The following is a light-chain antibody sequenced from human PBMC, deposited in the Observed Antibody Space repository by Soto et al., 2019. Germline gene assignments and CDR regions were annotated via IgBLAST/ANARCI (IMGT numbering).Light chain of an antibody. CDR3: QQYGSSPYT. CDR1: QSVSSSY. Sequence: EIVLTQPPGTLSLSPGERATLSCRASQSVSSSYLAWYQQKPGQAPRLLIYGASSRATGIPGRFSGSGSGTDFTLIISRLEPEDFAVYSCQQYGSSPYTFGQGTELEIK. J-gene: IGKJ2*01. V-gene: IGKV3-20*01. CDR2: GAS.